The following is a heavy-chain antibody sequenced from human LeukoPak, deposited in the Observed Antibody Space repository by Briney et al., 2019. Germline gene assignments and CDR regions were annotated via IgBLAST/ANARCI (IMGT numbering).Heavy chain of an antibody. CDR2: IYYSGST. CDR3: ARDRLPHYDFWNGYYTFFDY. V-gene: IGHV4-39*07. Sequence: SETLSLTCTVSGGSISSSSYYWGWIRQPPGKGLEWIGSIYYSGSTYYNPSLKSRVTISVDTSKNQFSLKLSSVTAADRAVYYCARDRLPHYDFWNGYYTFFDYWGQGTLVTVSS. CDR1: GGSISSSSYY. J-gene: IGHJ4*02. D-gene: IGHD3-3*01.